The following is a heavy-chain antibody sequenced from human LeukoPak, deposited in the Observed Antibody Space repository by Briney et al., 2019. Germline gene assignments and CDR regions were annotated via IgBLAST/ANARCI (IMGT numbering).Heavy chain of an antibody. V-gene: IGHV3-53*01. CDR1: GFIVSSNS. CDR2: IYTDNT. CDR3: VRRAGAYSHPYDY. Sequence: PGGSLRLSCTVSGFIVSSNSMSWVRQAPGKGLEWVSFIYTDNTHYSDSVKGRFTISRDNSKNTLYLQMNSLRAEDTAVYYCVRRAGAYSHPYDYWGQGTLVTVSS. J-gene: IGHJ4*02. D-gene: IGHD4/OR15-4a*01.